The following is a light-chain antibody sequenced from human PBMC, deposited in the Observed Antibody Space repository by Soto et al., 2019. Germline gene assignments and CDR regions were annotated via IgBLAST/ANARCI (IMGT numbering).Light chain of an antibody. CDR2: EAS. CDR3: CSYAGSDTMI. Sequence: QSALTQPASVSGSPGQSITISCTGTSSDFGSYNLVSWFQQHPGEAPKLIIYEASRRPSGVSNRFSASKSGNTASLTISGLHSEDEADYYCCSYAGSDTMIFGRGTKLTVL. CDR1: SSDFGSYNL. V-gene: IGLV2-23*01. J-gene: IGLJ2*01.